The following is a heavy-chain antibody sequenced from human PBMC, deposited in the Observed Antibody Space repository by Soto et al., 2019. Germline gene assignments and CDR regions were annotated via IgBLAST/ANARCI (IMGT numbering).Heavy chain of an antibody. J-gene: IGHJ4*02. Sequence: EVQLVESGGGLVQPGGSLRLSCAASGFSVSSNYMSWVRQAPGKGLEWVSVIHSGGTTYYADSVKGSFTISRDNSKNTVYLQMNSLRAEDTALYYCVRQGTNWVYFDYWGQGTLVTVSS. CDR1: GFSVSSNY. D-gene: IGHD7-27*01. CDR2: IHSGGTT. V-gene: IGHV3-66*04. CDR3: VRQGTNWVYFDY.